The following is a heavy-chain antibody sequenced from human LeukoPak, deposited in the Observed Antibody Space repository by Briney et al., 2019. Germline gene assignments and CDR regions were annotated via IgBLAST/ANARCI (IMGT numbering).Heavy chain of an antibody. CDR3: ATTRGVITLDGYHYYIDV. CDR2: INHSGNT. Sequence: SETLSLTCAVYGGSFSDFYCTWIRQPPGKGLEWIGEINHSGNTKNNPSLKSRVTILLDTSKNHFSLKVRSVTAADTAVYYCATTRGVITLDGYHYYIDVWGKGTTVTVSS. V-gene: IGHV4-34*01. D-gene: IGHD3-10*01. J-gene: IGHJ6*03. CDR1: GGSFSDFY.